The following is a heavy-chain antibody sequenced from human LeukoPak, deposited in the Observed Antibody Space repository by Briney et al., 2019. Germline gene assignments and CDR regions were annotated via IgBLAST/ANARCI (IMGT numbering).Heavy chain of an antibody. CDR1: GGSISSYY. V-gene: IGHV4-59*01. CDR2: IYYSGSA. CDR3: ARAARPGYYYYGMDV. D-gene: IGHD6-6*01. Sequence: SETLSLTCTVSGGSISSYYWSWIRQPPGKGLEWIGYIYYSGSANYNPSLKSRVTISVDTSKNQFSLKLSSVTAADTAVYHCARAARPGYYYYGMDVWGQGTTVTVSS. J-gene: IGHJ6*02.